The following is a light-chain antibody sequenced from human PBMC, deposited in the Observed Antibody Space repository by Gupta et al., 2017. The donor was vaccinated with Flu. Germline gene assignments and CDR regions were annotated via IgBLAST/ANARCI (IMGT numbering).Light chain of an antibody. CDR3: CSYSVAYTWV. J-gene: IGLJ3*02. V-gene: IGLV2-11*01. CDR2: DVN. Sequence: QSALTQPRSVSGSPVRSVTMSCTGASDNIGAYDSVSWYQQRPGKAPQLIISDVNKRPAGVTHRFSGSKSGNTASLTISGLQPEDEANYFCCSYSVAYTWVFGAGTRLTVL. CDR1: SDNIGAYDS.